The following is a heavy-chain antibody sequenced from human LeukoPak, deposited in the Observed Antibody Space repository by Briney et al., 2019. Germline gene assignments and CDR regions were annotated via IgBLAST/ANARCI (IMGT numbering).Heavy chain of an antibody. V-gene: IGHV3-7*01. D-gene: IGHD6-19*01. CDR1: GFTFNRDW. CDR2: IKEDGSEK. Sequence: GGSLRLSCAASGFTFNRDWTAWVRQAPGKGLEWVANIKEDGSEKNYVDSVKGRFTISRDNAENSVYLQMNDLIAEDTGVYYCPTKEPSTSGWSYWGPGTPVAASS. CDR3: PTKEPSTSGWSY. J-gene: IGHJ4*01.